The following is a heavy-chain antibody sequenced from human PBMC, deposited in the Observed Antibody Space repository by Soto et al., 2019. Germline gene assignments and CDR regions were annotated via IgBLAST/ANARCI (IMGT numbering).Heavy chain of an antibody. D-gene: IGHD3-10*01. CDR3: ARIGSLLLWFGELETGYYYGMDV. J-gene: IGHJ6*02. CDR1: GYTFTSYG. CDR2: ISAYNGNT. Sequence: QVQLVQSGAEVKKPGASVKVSCKASGYTFTSYGISWVRQAPGQGLKWMGWISAYNGNTNYAKKRQGRVTMNTHKSTSTAYMELRSLRSDVTAVYYCARIGSLLLWFGELETGYYYGMDVWGQGTTVTVSS. V-gene: IGHV1-18*01.